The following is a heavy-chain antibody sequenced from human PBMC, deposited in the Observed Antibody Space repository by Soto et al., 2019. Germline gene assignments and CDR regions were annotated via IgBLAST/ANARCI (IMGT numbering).Heavy chain of an antibody. D-gene: IGHD1-1*01. Sequence: QVQLVESGGGVVQPGRSLRLSCAASGFTFSSYGMHWVRQAPGKGLEWVAVISYDGINKNYVDSVKGRFTISRDNSKNTLYLQMNSLRAEDTAVYYCAKDLEGGLDEGEVPDYRGQGTLVTVSS. J-gene: IGHJ4*02. CDR3: AKDLEGGLDEGEVPDY. CDR1: GFTFSSYG. CDR2: ISYDGINK. V-gene: IGHV3-30*18.